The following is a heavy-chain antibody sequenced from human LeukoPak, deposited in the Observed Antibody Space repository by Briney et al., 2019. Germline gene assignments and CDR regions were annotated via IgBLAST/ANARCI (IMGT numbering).Heavy chain of an antibody. CDR3: AKAGREDNHHYFDY. J-gene: IGHJ4*02. CDR2: ITASGGST. D-gene: IGHD1-14*01. V-gene: IGHV3-23*01. Sequence: QPGGSLRLSCAASGFTYSSYVMSWVRQAPGKGLEWVSGITASGGSTYYADSVKGRFTISRDNSKNTLYLQLNSLRVEDTAIYYCAKAGREDNHHYFDYWGQGILVTVSS. CDR1: GFTYSSYV.